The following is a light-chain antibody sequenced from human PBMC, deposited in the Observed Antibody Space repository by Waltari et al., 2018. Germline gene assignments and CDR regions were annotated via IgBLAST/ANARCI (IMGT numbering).Light chain of an antibody. CDR3: QSYDTTLSVV. CDR2: GTS. Sequence: QSVLTQPPSVSGAPGQKVTISCTGSGSNIGAGYAVHWYHQLPRAAPKLPIYGTSSRPLGVPDRFFGSTSGTSASLAITGLQAEDEADYYCQSYDTTLSVVFGGGTKLTVL. CDR1: GSNIGAGYA. V-gene: IGLV1-40*01. J-gene: IGLJ3*02.